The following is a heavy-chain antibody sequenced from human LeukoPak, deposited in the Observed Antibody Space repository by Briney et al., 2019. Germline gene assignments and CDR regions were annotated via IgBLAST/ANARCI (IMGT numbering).Heavy chain of an antibody. J-gene: IGHJ4*02. CDR2: IRNDGSNK. CDR3: AAVIDY. V-gene: IGHV3-30*02. CDR1: GFTFSSYG. Sequence: GGSLRLSCAASGFTFSSYGMHWVRQAPGKGLDWVAFIRNDGSNKYYADSVKGRFTISGDNAKNSVFLQMNSLRAEDTAVYYCAAVIDYWGQGTLVTVSS.